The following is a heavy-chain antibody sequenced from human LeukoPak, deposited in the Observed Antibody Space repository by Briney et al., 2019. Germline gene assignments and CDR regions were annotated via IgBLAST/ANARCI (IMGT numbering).Heavy chain of an antibody. D-gene: IGHD4/OR15-4a*01. J-gene: IGHJ5*02. V-gene: IGHV4-59*12. CDR3: ARRIAMTMWGSENWLDP. CDR1: GDSITNYQ. Sequence: PSETLSLTCTVSGDSITNYQWNWIRQPPGKGLEWIGYIDHSGTTNYNPSLRGRVTMSVDTSKNQFSLKLTSMTATDTALYYCARRIAMTMWGSENWLDPWGQGTLVTVSS. CDR2: IDHSGTT.